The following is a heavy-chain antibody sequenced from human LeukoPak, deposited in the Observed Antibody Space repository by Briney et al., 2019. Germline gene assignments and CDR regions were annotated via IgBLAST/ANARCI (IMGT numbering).Heavy chain of an antibody. J-gene: IGHJ4*02. CDR3: ARHEPSSPFDY. Sequence: PSETLSLTCTVSGGSISGSSSYWGWIRQPPGKGLEWIGSMYYSGSTYYNPSLKSRVTISVDTSKNQFSLKLSSVTAADTAVYYCARHEPSSPFDYWGQGTLVTVSS. CDR1: GGSISGSSSY. V-gene: IGHV4-39*01. CDR2: MYYSGST.